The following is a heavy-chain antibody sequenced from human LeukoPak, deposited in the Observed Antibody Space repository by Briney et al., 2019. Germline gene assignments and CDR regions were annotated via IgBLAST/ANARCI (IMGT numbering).Heavy chain of an antibody. CDR3: ARLEDRYYYYGMDV. J-gene: IGHJ6*02. CDR1: GGSISSYY. D-gene: IGHD2-15*01. V-gene: IGHV4-59*08. Sequence: PSETLSLTCTVSGGSISSYYWSWIRQPPGKGLEWIGYIYHSGSTNYNPSLKSRVTISVDTFKNQFSLKLSSVTAADTAVYYCARLEDRYYYYGMDVWGQGTTVTVSS. CDR2: IYHSGST.